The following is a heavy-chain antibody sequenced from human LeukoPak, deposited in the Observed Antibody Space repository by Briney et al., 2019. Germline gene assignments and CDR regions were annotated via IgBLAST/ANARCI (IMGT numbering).Heavy chain of an antibody. V-gene: IGHV3-30-3*01. CDR2: ISYDGSKT. D-gene: IGHD3-9*01. CDR3: TCLYPTRAPDDWSDRWDRNWFDP. Sequence: GGSMILSCEGSGFLFGSYAMHWVRQAPGKGLEWVAIISYDGSKTDYVDSVKGRFIVSRDNSKNTVYLEMKSLTGGDTAVYFCTCLYPTRAPDDWSDRWDRNWFDPWGQGTQVIVSS. CDR1: GFLFGSYA. J-gene: IGHJ5*02.